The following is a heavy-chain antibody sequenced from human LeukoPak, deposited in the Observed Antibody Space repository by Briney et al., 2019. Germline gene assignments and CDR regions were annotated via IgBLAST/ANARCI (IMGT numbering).Heavy chain of an antibody. V-gene: IGHV4-38-2*02. CDR3: ARRTNPYYYYYYMDV. Sequence: SETLSLTCTVSGYSISSGYYWGWVRQPPGKGLEWIGSIYHSGSTYYNPSLKSRVTISVDTSKNQFSLKLSSVTAADTAVYYCARRTNPYYYYYYMDVWGKGTTVTVSS. D-gene: IGHD2-8*01. CDR1: GYSISSGYY. J-gene: IGHJ6*03. CDR2: IYHSGST.